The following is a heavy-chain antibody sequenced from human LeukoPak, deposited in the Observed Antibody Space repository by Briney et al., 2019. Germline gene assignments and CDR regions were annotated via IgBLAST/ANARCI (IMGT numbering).Heavy chain of an antibody. CDR1: GFIFSNYF. CDR2: ITGSGANT. J-gene: IGHJ4*02. D-gene: IGHD2-15*01. V-gene: IGHV3-23*01. Sequence: GGSLRLSCAASGFIFSNYFMTWVRRAPGKGLEWISTITGSGANTYYADSVKGRFTISRDSSRSTLYLQMSSLRADDTALYYCAKYSSGVSCFSGLDSWGQGTLVTVSS. CDR3: AKYSSGVSCFSGLDS.